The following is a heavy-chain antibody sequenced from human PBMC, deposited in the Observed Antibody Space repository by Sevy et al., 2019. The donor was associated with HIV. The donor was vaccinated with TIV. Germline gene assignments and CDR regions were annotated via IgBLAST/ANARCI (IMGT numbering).Heavy chain of an antibody. CDR1: GYTLTELS. CDR2: FDPEDGET. J-gene: IGHJ6*02. D-gene: IGHD1-26*01. Sequence: ASVKVSCKVSGYTLTELSMHWVRQAPGKGLEWMGGFDPEDGETIYAQKFQGIVTMTEDTSTDTAYMELSSRRSEDTAGYYCATVAVGPLTGLYYYYGMDVWGQGTTVTVSS. V-gene: IGHV1-24*01. CDR3: ATVAVGPLTGLYYYYGMDV.